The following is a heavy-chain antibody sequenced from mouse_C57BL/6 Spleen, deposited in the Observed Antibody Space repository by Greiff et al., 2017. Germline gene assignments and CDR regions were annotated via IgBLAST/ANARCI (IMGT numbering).Heavy chain of an antibody. CDR1: GYTFTSYW. CDR2: IYPSDSET. Sequence: VQLKQPGAELVRPGSSVKLSCKASGYTFTSYWMDWVQQRPGKGLEWIGNIYPSDSETHYNQKLKDKATLTVDKSSSTAYMQISSLTSEDSAVYYCSRLWDCYFDYWGQGTTLTVSS. J-gene: IGHJ2*01. V-gene: IGHV1-61*01. CDR3: SRLWDCYFDY. D-gene: IGHD4-1*01.